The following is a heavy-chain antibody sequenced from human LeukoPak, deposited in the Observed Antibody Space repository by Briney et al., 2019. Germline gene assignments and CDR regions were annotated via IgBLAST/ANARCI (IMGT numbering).Heavy chain of an antibody. V-gene: IGHV1-2*02. Sequence: ASVKVSCKASGYTFSGYNMHWVRQAPGQGLEWMGWIKPNSGGTNYAQKFQGRVTMTRDTSISTDYMELSRLRSDDTAVYYCARDIRGCSGGSCYWGQGTLVTVSS. CDR3: ARDIRGCSGGSCY. J-gene: IGHJ4*02. CDR2: IKPNSGGT. D-gene: IGHD2-15*01. CDR1: GYTFSGYN.